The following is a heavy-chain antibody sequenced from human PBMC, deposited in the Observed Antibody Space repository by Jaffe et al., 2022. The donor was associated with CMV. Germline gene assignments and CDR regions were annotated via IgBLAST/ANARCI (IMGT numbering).Heavy chain of an antibody. D-gene: IGHD6-19*01. CDR2: INPNSGGT. J-gene: IGHJ5*02. V-gene: IGHV1-2*04. CDR3: ARAAYSSGWYGRNWFDP. Sequence: QVQLVQSGAEVKKPGASVKVSCKASGYTFTGYYMHWVRQAPGQGLEWMGWINPNSGGTNYAQKFQGWVTMTRDTSISTAYMELSRLRSDDTAVYYCARAAYSSGWYGRNWFDPWGQGTLVTVSS. CDR1: GYTFTGYY.